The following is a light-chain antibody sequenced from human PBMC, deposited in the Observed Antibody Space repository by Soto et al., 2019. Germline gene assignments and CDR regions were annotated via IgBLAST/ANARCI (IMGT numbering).Light chain of an antibody. J-gene: IGLJ3*02. Sequence: QSALTQPRSVSGSPGQSVSISCTGTNSDIGNYNLVSWYQQPPGKAPKLIISAVSRRPSVVPDRFSGSKSGNTASLTISGLQADDEADYYCWSYTTSDMWVFGGGTKLTVL. CDR1: NSDIGNYNL. CDR2: AVS. CDR3: WSYTTSDMWV. V-gene: IGLV2-11*01.